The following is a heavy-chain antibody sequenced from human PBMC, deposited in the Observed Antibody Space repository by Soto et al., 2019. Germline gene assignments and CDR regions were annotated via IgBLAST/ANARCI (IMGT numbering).Heavy chain of an antibody. CDR1: GFTLKSYG. CDR3: AKDFDIGGAAYYFDY. CDR2: ISYDGRDK. Sequence: PGGSLRLSCAASGFTLKSYGIHWVRQAPGKGLEWVTVISYDGRDKHYADSVKGRFTISRDDSKNTLYLQMNSLRADDTAVYYCAKDFDIGGAAYYFDYWGQGTQVTVSS. J-gene: IGHJ4*02. D-gene: IGHD3-16*01. V-gene: IGHV3-30*18.